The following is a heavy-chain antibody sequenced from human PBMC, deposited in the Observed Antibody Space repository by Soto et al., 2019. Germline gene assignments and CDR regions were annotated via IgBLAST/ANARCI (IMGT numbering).Heavy chain of an antibody. D-gene: IGHD4-17*01. CDR1: GYTFTSYD. Sequence: GASVKVSCKASGYTFTSYDINWVRQATGQGLEWMGWMNPNSGNTGYAQKFQGRVTMTRNTSISTAYMELSSLRSEDTAVYYCARGKLNPVTTHYLYYYCYYGMDVWGQGTTVTVSS. J-gene: IGHJ6*02. CDR3: ARGKLNPVTTHYLYYYCYYGMDV. V-gene: IGHV1-8*01. CDR2: MNPNSGNT.